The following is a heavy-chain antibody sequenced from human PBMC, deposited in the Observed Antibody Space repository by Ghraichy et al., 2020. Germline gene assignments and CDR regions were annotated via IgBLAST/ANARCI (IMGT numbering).Heavy chain of an antibody. Sequence: ASVKVSCKASGYTFTSYGISWVRQAPGQGLEWMGWISAYNGNTNYAQKLQGRVTMTTDTSTSTAYMELRSLRSDDTAVYYCARVAVVRGIVGAAWVGPDYWGQGTLVTVSS. D-gene: IGHD1-26*01. CDR1: GYTFTSYG. V-gene: IGHV1-18*01. CDR2: ISAYNGNT. J-gene: IGHJ4*02. CDR3: ARVAVVRGIVGAAWVGPDY.